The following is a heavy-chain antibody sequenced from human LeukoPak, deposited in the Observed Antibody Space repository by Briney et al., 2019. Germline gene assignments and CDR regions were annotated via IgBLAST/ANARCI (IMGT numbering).Heavy chain of an antibody. J-gene: IGHJ5*02. V-gene: IGHV4-34*01. CDR2: INHSGST. CDR3: ARPVRGP. Sequence: PSETLSLTCTVSGDSISSYYWSWIRQPPGKGLEWIGEINHSGSTNYNPSLKSRVTISVDTSTNQFSLKVSSVTAADTAMYYCARPVRGPWGQGTLVTVSS. CDR1: GDSISSYY.